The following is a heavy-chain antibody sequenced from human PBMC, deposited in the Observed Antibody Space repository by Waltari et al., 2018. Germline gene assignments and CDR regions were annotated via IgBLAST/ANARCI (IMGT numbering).Heavy chain of an antibody. CDR2: IGWNSGAI. V-gene: IGHV3-9*01. CDR1: GFTFGGYA. J-gene: IGHJ4*02. CDR3: VKGGWGFGAFYEQH. Sequence: EVQLVASGGGWVQPGRSLRLSCVGSGFTFGGYARYWVRQRPGKGLEWVSGIGWNSGAIGYADSVRGRFTTYRDNAKKSLYLQMGRLRPEDTALYYCVKGGWGFGAFYEQHWGQGIQVTVSS. D-gene: IGHD3-10*01.